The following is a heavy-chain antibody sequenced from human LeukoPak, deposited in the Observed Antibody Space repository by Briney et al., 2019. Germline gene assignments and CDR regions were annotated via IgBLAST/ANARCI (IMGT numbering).Heavy chain of an antibody. D-gene: IGHD3-3*01. J-gene: IGHJ5*02. CDR1: GGSISSYY. Sequence: SETLSLTCTVSGGSISSYYWSWIRQPAGKGLEWIGRIYTSGSTNYNPSLKSRVTMSVDTSKNQFSLKLSSVTAADTAVYYCARRKITIFGVVPNWFDPWGQGTLVTVSS. V-gene: IGHV4-4*07. CDR3: ARRKITIFGVVPNWFDP. CDR2: IYTSGST.